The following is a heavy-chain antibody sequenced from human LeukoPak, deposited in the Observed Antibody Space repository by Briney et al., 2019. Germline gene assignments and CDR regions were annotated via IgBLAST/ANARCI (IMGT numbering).Heavy chain of an antibody. Sequence: SQTRSLTCTVAARSISSGRYDCNWPRQPGGKGLEGIALIYTTRSTHNIPSLETRVTIAVARSKNQFSLRLCSVTAAPTDVYYCARHNRRSGGEAGYYYYYYLFVWGKESTVT. CDR2: IYTTRST. J-gene: IGHJ6*03. D-gene: IGHD4-23*01. CDR1: ARSISSGRYD. CDR3: ARHNRRSGGEAGYYYYYYLFV. V-gene: IGHV4-61*02.